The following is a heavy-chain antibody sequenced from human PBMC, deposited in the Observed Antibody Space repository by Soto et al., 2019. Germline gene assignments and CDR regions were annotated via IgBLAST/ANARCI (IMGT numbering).Heavy chain of an antibody. CDR1: GFTFSSYA. V-gene: IGHV3-23*01. D-gene: IGHD3-3*01. Sequence: GGSLRLSCAASGFTFSSYAMSWVRQAPGKGLEWVSAISGSGGSTYYADSVKGRFTISRDNSKNTLYLQMNSLRAEDTAVYYCAKVESPPCFFGVVKVYYYYMDVWGKGTTVTVSS. CDR3: AKVESPPCFFGVVKVYYYYMDV. J-gene: IGHJ6*03. CDR2: ISGSGGST.